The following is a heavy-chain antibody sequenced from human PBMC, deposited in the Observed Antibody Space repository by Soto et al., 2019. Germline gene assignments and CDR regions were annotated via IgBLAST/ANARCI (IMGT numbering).Heavy chain of an antibody. V-gene: IGHV5-51*01. CDR3: ARRGRALADDWFDP. Sequence: GESLKISCTGSGYSFTIYWIGWMRQMPGKGLECMGIIYPGDSDTRYSPSFQGQVTISADKSISTAYLQWSSLKASDTAIYYCARRGRALADDWFDPWGQGTLVTVSS. CDR1: GYSFTIYW. J-gene: IGHJ5*02. D-gene: IGHD1-1*01. CDR2: IYPGDSDT.